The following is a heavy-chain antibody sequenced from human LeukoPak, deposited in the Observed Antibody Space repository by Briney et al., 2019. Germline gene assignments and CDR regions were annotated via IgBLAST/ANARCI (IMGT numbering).Heavy chain of an antibody. CDR3: AKVGGVADTDY. Sequence: GGSLRLSCAASGFTFSSYATSWVRQAPGKGLEWVSSISGSGNRTYYADSVKGRFTISRDNSKNTLYLQMNSLRAEDTAVYYCAKVGGVADTDYWGQGTLVTVSS. V-gene: IGHV3-23*01. J-gene: IGHJ4*02. D-gene: IGHD2-8*02. CDR1: GFTFSSYA. CDR2: ISGSGNRT.